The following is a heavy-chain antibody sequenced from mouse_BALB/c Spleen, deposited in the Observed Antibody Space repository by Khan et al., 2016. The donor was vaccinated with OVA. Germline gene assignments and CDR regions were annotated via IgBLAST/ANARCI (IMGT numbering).Heavy chain of an antibody. D-gene: IGHD1-2*01. V-gene: IGHV3-2*02. CDR1: GYSITSGYG. Sequence: EVQLQESGPGLVKPSQSLSLTCTVTGYSITSGYGWNWIRQFPGNKLEWMGYISYSGSTNYNPSLKIRISITRDTSKNQFFLKLNSVTTEDTATYYCARTARIKYWGQGTTLTVSS. CDR2: ISYSGST. CDR3: ARTARIKY. J-gene: IGHJ2*01.